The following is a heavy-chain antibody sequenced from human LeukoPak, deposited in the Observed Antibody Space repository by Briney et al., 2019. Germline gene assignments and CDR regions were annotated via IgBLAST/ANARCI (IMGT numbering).Heavy chain of an antibody. Sequence: GGSLRLSCAASGFTFSSYSMNWVRQARGKGLEGVSSISSSSSYIYYADSVKGRFTISRDNAKNSLYLQMNSLRAEDTAVYYCARDALDCSSTSCYFVYYGMDVWGKGTTVTVSS. J-gene: IGHJ6*04. CDR3: ARDALDCSSTSCYFVYYGMDV. D-gene: IGHD2-2*01. CDR2: ISSSSSYI. CDR1: GFTFSSYS. V-gene: IGHV3-21*01.